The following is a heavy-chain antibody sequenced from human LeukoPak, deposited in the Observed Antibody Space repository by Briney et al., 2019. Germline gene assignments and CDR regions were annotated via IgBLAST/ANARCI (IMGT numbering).Heavy chain of an antibody. Sequence: GGSLRLSCAASGFTFSSYAMPWVRQAPGKGLEWVAVISYDGSNKYYADSVKGRFTISRDNAKNSLYLQMNSLRAEDTAVYYCARFSAVVTTFDYWGQGTLVTVSS. V-gene: IGHV3-30-3*01. CDR2: ISYDGSNK. CDR3: ARFSAVVTTFDY. J-gene: IGHJ4*02. D-gene: IGHD4-23*01. CDR1: GFTFSSYA.